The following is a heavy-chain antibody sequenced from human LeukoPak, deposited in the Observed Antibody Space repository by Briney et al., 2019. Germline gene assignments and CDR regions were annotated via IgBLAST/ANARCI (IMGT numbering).Heavy chain of an antibody. J-gene: IGHJ4*03. CDR1: GFALTSYW. CDR2: ISSDASST. D-gene: IGHD4-23*01. CDR3: ARERHDYGGSCFDY. V-gene: IGHV3-74*01. Sequence: VGSLRLSCAASGFALTSYWMHWVRQAPREGLLCGPRISSDASSTSYADSGKGRFTITRDNAKNMLYLQMNSPRAEETSGYYCARERHDYGGSCFDYWGQGTLVTVSS.